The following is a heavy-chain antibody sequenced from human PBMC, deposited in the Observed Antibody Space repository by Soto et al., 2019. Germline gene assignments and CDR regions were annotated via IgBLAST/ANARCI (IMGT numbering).Heavy chain of an antibody. D-gene: IGHD6-13*01. CDR2: IDYLGRT. CDR3: ARVSAAGTRWFDS. V-gene: IGHV4-31*03. CDR1: GASISSGGFY. J-gene: IGHJ5*01. Sequence: QVQLQESGPGLVQPSQTLSLTCTVSGASISSGGFYWSWIRQFPGKGLEWIGYIDYLGRTFYNPSLKSRATISRDTSKSQFSLNVNSVTAADTAVFYCARVSAAGTRWFDSWGQGTLVTVSS.